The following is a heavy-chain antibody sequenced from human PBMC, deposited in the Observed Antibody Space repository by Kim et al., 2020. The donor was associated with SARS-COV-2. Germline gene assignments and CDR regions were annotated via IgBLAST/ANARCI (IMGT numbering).Heavy chain of an antibody. V-gene: IGHV3-23*01. Sequence: GGSLRLSCAASGFTFSSYAMSWVRQAPGKGLEWVSAISGSGGTTYYADSVKRRFTISRDTSKNTLYLKMNSLRAEDTAVYYCEKDVAYDYVWGSYRYYFDYWGQGTLVTLSS. CDR3: EKDVAYDYVWGSYRYYFDY. CDR2: ISGSGGTT. D-gene: IGHD3-16*02. CDR1: GFTFSSYA. J-gene: IGHJ4*02.